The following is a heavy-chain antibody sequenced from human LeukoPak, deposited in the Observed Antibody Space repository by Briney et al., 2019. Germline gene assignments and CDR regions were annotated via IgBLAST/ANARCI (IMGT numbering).Heavy chain of an antibody. D-gene: IGHD6-13*01. J-gene: IGHJ5*02. Sequence: PGRSLRLSCAASGFTFSSYGMHWVRQAPGKGLEWVAVISYDGSNKYYADSVKGRFTISRDNSKNTLYLQMNSLRAEDTAVYYCARDLSPYSRDLTPGSNWFDPWGQGTLVTVSS. CDR3: ARDLSPYSRDLTPGSNWFDP. CDR2: ISYDGSNK. V-gene: IGHV3-30*03. CDR1: GFTFSSYG.